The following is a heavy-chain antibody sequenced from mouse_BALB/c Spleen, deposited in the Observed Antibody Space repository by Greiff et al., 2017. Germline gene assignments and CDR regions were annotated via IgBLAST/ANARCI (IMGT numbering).Heavy chain of an antibody. D-gene: IGHD1-1*01. CDR3: ARIYYYGSSDDYLDY. J-gene: IGHJ2*01. CDR2: IDPANGNT. V-gene: IGHV14-3*02. Sequence: VQLQQSGAELVKPGASVKLSCTASGFNFKDTYMHWVKQRPEQGLEWIGRIDPANGNTKYDPKFQGKATITADTSSNTAYLQLSSLTSEDTAVYYCARIYYYGSSDDYLDYWGQGTTLTVSS. CDR1: GFNFKDTY.